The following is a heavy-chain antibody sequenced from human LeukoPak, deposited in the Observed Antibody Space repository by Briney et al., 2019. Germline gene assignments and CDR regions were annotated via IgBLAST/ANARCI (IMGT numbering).Heavy chain of an antibody. J-gene: IGHJ4*02. CDR1: GGSISSYY. D-gene: IGHD5-12*01. Sequence: SETLSLTCTVSGGSISSYYWSWIRQPPGKGLEWIGYIYVRGSTNYNPSHKSRVTISVDTSKNQFSLKLSSVTAADTAVYYCARAEDIVATIFDYWGQGTLVTVSS. CDR2: IYVRGST. V-gene: IGHV4-59*01. CDR3: ARAEDIVATIFDY.